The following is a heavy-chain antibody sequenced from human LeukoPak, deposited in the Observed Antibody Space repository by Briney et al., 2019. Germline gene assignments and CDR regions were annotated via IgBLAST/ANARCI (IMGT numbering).Heavy chain of an antibody. J-gene: IGHJ3*01. Sequence: SSETLSLICSVYGGSFSDYFWSWIRLAPGKGLEWIGEIDDGGNTNYNPSLMSRVLVSMEKSKKEFSLVMRSMTAADTAVYYCARFSRFTRGHWGDAFDVWSQGATVIVS. CDR3: ARFSRFTRGHWGDAFDV. CDR1: GGSFSDYF. V-gene: IGHV4-34*01. CDR2: IDDGGNT. D-gene: IGHD7-27*01.